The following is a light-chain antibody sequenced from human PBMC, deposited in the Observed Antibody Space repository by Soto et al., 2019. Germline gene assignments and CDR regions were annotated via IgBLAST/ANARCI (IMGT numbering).Light chain of an antibody. V-gene: IGKV1-5*03. Sequence: DIQMTQSPSTLSASVGDRVTITCRASQSISSWLAWYQQKPGKAPKLLIYKASSLESGVPSRFSGSGSGTEFTLTISSLQPDDFATYYCQQYSSYFTMYTFGQGTRLEIK. J-gene: IGKJ2*01. CDR1: QSISSW. CDR3: QQYSSYFTMYT. CDR2: KAS.